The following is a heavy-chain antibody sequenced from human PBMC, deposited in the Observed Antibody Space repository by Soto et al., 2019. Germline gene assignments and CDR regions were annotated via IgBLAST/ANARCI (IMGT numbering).Heavy chain of an antibody. J-gene: IGHJ4*02. V-gene: IGHV4-4*02. Sequence: SETLSLTCAVSSGSISSSNWWSWVRQPPGKGLEWIGEIYHSGSTNYNPSLKSRVTISVDKSENQFSLKLSSVTAADTAVYYCARAIAAAGTGFDYWGQGTLVTVSS. CDR1: SGSISSSNW. CDR3: ARAIAAAGTGFDY. CDR2: IYHSGST. D-gene: IGHD6-13*01.